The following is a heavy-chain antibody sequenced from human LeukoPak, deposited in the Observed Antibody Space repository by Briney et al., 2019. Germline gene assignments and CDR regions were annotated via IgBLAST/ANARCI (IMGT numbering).Heavy chain of an antibody. Sequence: AGGSLRLAWAASGFTFSDDEMNWVRQAPGKGLEWVSYISSSGSTRNYADFVKGRFTISRDNAKNSLYLQMNSLRAKDTAVYYCARVRASLDYWGQGTLVTVSS. J-gene: IGHJ4*02. V-gene: IGHV3-48*03. CDR2: ISSSGSTR. D-gene: IGHD3-10*01. CDR3: ARVRASLDY. CDR1: GFTFSDDE.